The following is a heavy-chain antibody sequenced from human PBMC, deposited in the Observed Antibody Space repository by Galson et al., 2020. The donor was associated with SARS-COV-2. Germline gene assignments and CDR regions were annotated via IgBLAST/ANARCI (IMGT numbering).Heavy chain of an antibody. D-gene: IGHD1-1*01. J-gene: IGHJ4*02. V-gene: IGHV1-2*02. CDR3: ARGGGLERTTGTTEGCFDY. Sequence: GESLKISCKASGYTFTGYYMHWVRQAPGQGLECMGWINPNSGGTNYAEKFQGRVTMTRDTSISTAYMELSGLRFDDTAVYYCARGGGLERTTGTTEGCFDYWGQGTLVTVSS. CDR1: GYTFTGYY. CDR2: INPNSGGT.